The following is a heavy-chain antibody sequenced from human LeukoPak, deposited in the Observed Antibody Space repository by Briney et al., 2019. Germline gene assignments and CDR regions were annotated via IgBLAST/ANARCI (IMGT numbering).Heavy chain of an antibody. V-gene: IGHV1-2*02. D-gene: IGHD4-23*01. CDR3: ARVCRVETTNDAFDI. J-gene: IGHJ3*02. CDR1: GYTLTGFY. CDR2: INPNSGGT. Sequence: ASVKVSCKASGYTLTGFYIHWVRQAPGQGLEWMGWINPNSGGTNYAQKFQGRVTMTRDTSISTAYIELSRLRSDGTAVYYCARVCRVETTNDAFDIWGQGTMVTVSS.